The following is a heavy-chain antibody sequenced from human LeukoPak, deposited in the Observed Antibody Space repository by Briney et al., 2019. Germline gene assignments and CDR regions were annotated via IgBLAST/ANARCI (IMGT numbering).Heavy chain of an antibody. CDR1: GGSLSSYY. Sequence: SQTLSLTCTVSGGSLSSYYWSWIRQPPGKGLEWIGYIYYSGSTNYNPSLKSRVTISVDTSKNQFSLKLSSVTAADTAVYYCARSYYDYVWGGFGSATNAFDIWGQGTMVTVSS. CDR3: ARSYYDYVWGGFGSATNAFDI. V-gene: IGHV4-59*01. D-gene: IGHD3-16*01. CDR2: IYYSGST. J-gene: IGHJ3*02.